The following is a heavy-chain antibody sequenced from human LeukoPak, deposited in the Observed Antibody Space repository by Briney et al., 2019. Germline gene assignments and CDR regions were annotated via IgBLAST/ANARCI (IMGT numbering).Heavy chain of an antibody. D-gene: IGHD3-16*01. CDR1: GFVISNYA. J-gene: IGHJ4*02. CDR2: ISGSGNGGSI. Sequence: GGSLRLSCSASGFVISNYAIYWVRQAPGKGPEYVSTISGSGNGGSIYYADSVKGRFTISRDDSKSILYLQMNGPRSEDTAVYYCVKDFGRVRGTPDSWGQGTLVTVSS. V-gene: IGHV3-64D*06. CDR3: VKDFGRVRGTPDS.